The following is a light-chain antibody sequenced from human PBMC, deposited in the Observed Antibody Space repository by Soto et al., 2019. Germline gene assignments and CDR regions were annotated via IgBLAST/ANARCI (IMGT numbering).Light chain of an antibody. CDR2: DAA. CDR3: QQRSNWPIT. V-gene: IGKV3-11*01. Sequence: EIVLTQSPATLSLSPGERATLSCRASQSVSSYLAWYQQKPGQAPRLLIYDAANRATGIPARFSGSGSGTVFTLTISSLEPEDFAVSYCQQRSNWPITFGQGTRLEIK. J-gene: IGKJ5*01. CDR1: QSVSSY.